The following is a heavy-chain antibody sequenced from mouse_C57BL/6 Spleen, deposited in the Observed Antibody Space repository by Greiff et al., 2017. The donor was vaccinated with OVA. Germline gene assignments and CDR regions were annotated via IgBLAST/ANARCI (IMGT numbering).Heavy chain of an antibody. V-gene: IGHV1-53*01. CDR1: GYTFTSYW. D-gene: IGHD2-5*01. J-gene: IGHJ1*03. CDR3: ARDYYSNYESYWYFDV. Sequence: QVQLQQPGTELVKPGASVKLSCKASGYTFTSYWMHWVKQRPGQGLEWIGNNNPSNGGTNYNEKFKSKATLTVDKSSSTAYMQLSSLTSEDSAVYYCARDYYSNYESYWYFDVWGTGTTVTVSS. CDR2: NNPSNGGT.